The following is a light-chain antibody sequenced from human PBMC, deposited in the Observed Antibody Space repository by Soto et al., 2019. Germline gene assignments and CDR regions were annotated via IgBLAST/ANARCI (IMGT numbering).Light chain of an antibody. CDR3: CSYAGSYTLV. CDR1: SSDVGGYNY. Sequence: QSVLTQPRSVSGSPGQSVTISCTGTSSDVGGYNYVSWYQQHPGKAPKVLIYDVSKRPSGVPDRVSGSKSGNTASLTISGLQAEDEADYYFCSYAGSYTLVFGGGTKLTVL. J-gene: IGLJ2*01. CDR2: DVS. V-gene: IGLV2-11*01.